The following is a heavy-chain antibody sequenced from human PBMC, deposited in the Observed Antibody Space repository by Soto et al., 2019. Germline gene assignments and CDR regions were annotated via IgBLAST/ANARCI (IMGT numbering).Heavy chain of an antibody. Sequence: QVQLVESGGGVVQPGRSLRLSCAASGFTFSSYGMHWVRQAPGKGLEWVAVIWYDGSNKYYADSVKGRFTISRDNSKNTLYLQMNSLRAEDTAVYYCARAWGPLWFGENGDYWGQGTLVTVSS. CDR1: GFTFSSYG. D-gene: IGHD3-10*01. V-gene: IGHV3-33*01. CDR3: ARAWGPLWFGENGDY. J-gene: IGHJ4*02. CDR2: IWYDGSNK.